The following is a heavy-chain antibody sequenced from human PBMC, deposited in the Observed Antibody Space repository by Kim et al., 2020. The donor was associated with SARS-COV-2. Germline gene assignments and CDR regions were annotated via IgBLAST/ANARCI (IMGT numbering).Heavy chain of an antibody. CDR3: ARDGVDTAMGIDAFDI. D-gene: IGHD5-18*01. J-gene: IGHJ3*02. Sequence: ASVKVSCKASGYTFTSYYMHWVRQAPGQGLEWMGIINPSGGSTSYAQKFQGRVTMTRDTSTSTVYMELSSLRSEDTAVYYCARDGVDTAMGIDAFDIWGQGTMVTVSS. CDR1: GYTFTSYY. V-gene: IGHV1-46*01. CDR2: INPSGGST.